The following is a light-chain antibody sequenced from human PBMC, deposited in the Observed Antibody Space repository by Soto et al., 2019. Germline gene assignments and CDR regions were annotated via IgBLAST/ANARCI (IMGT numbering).Light chain of an antibody. CDR2: GAS. CDR1: HSISTY. V-gene: IGKV1-39*01. Sequence: DIQMTQSPSSLSASVGDRVTLTCRASHSISTYLHWYQQKPGRAPKVLIYGASSLQSGVPSRFSGSGSGTDFTLTIISLQPEDFATYYCQQTYSAPLTFGGGTRVEI. J-gene: IGKJ4*01. CDR3: QQTYSAPLT.